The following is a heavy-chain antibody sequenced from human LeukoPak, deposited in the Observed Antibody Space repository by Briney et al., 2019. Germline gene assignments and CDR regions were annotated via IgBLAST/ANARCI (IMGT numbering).Heavy chain of an antibody. D-gene: IGHD3-10*01. CDR1: GGSISSSSYY. CDR2: IYYSGST. CDR3: ARLGKGNWFDP. Sequence: SETLSLTCAVSGGSISSSSYYWGWIRQPPGKGLEWIGSIYYSGSTYYNPSLKSRVTISVDTSKNQFSPKLSSVTAADTAVYYCARLGKGNWFDPWGQGTLVTVSS. J-gene: IGHJ5*02. V-gene: IGHV4-39*01.